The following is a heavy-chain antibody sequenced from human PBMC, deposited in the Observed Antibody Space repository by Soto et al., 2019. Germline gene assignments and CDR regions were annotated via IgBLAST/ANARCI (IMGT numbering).Heavy chain of an antibody. J-gene: IGHJ4*02. Sequence: PSETLSLTCTVSGGSISSGDYYWSWIRQPPGKGLEWIGYIYYSGSTYYNPSLKSRVTISVDTSKNQFSLKLSSVTAADTAVYYCARVDESNLGHLGYWGQGTLVTVSS. CDR3: ARVDESNLGHLGY. CDR2: IYYSGST. V-gene: IGHV4-30-4*01. D-gene: IGHD7-27*01. CDR1: GGSISSGDYY.